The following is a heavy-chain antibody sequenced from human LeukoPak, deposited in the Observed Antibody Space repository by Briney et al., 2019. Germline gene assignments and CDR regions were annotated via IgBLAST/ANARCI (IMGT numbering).Heavy chain of an antibody. CDR2: ISSSSSYI. V-gene: IGHV3-21*01. CDR3: ARVWGFHNHCSGGSCYKKGLGYYYYYMDV. Sequence: GGSLRLSCAASGFTFSSYSMNWVRQAPGKGLEWVSSISSSSSYIYYADSVKGRFTISRDNAKNSLYLQMNSLRAEDTAVYYCARVWGFHNHCSGGSCYKKGLGYYYYYMDVWGKGTTVTVSS. CDR1: GFTFSSYS. D-gene: IGHD2-15*01. J-gene: IGHJ6*03.